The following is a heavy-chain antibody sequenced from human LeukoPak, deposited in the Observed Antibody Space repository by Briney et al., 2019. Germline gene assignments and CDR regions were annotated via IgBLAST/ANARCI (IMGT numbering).Heavy chain of an antibody. D-gene: IGHD3-10*01. CDR2: IQSDGRQE. Sequence: QPGRSLRPSCATSGFIFSHFGMHWVRQAPGKGLEWVAAIQSDGRQEYFAASVKGRSTTSRDKSKSTMYLQIDTLRAEDTAVYYCARDSCLIKTCLDYWGQGTLVTVSS. J-gene: IGHJ4*02. CDR3: ARDSCLIKTCLDY. V-gene: IGHV3-33*01. CDR1: GFIFSHFG.